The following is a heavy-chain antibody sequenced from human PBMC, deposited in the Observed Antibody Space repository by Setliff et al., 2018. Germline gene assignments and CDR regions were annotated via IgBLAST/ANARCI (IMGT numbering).Heavy chain of an antibody. V-gene: IGHV4-30-4*08. D-gene: IGHD3-10*01. CDR2: IYYSGNT. CDR1: GGSISSGDYY. J-gene: IGHJ4*02. Sequence: SETLSLTCTVSGGSISSGDYYWTWIRQPPGKGLEWIGFIYYSGNTFYNPSLKSRLTISVDTSKNLFSLKLSSATAADTAVYYCARQLYYYGTPGYFDYWGQGTLVTVSS. CDR3: ARQLYYYGTPGYFDY.